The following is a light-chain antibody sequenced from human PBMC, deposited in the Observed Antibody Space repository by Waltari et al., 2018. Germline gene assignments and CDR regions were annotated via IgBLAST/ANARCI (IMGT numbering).Light chain of an antibody. CDR3: QQYNNWPLT. CDR1: QSVTTN. Sequence: EVVMTQSPATLSVSPGERVNLSCRARQSVTTNLAWYQQKPCQAPRLLIYDTSTRAPGFPARFSCSGSETEFTLIISSLQAEDFAVYYCQQYNNWPLTFGQGTRVEIK. CDR2: DTS. V-gene: IGKV3-15*01. J-gene: IGKJ1*01.